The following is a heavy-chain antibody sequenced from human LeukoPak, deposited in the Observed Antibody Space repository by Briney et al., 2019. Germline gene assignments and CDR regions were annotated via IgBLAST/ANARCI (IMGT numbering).Heavy chain of an antibody. CDR2: ISSSGSTI. J-gene: IGHJ6*03. Sequence: QAGGSLRLSCAASGFTFSSYWMSWVRQAPGKGLEWVSYISSSGSTIYYADSVKGRFTISRDNAKNSLYLQMNSLRAEDTAVYYCARDQRVDIDYYYYYYMDVWGKGTTVTVSS. CDR3: ARDQRVDIDYYYYYYMDV. V-gene: IGHV3-48*04. D-gene: IGHD5-12*01. CDR1: GFTFSSYW.